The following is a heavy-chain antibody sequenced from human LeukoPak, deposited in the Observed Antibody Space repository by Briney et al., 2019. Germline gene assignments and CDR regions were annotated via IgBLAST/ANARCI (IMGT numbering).Heavy chain of an antibody. D-gene: IGHD3-9*01. J-gene: IGHJ4*02. CDR1: GYTFTTFP. V-gene: IGHV7-4-1*02. CDR2: INTTTGNP. CDR3: ARGHDTTGYFAY. Sequence: ASVRVSCKPSGYTFTTFPINWVRQAPGQGLEWMGWINTTTGNPTYAQGLTGQFVFSLDTSVSTAYLQITSLKTEDIGVYYCARGHDTTGYFAYWGQGSLVTVSS.